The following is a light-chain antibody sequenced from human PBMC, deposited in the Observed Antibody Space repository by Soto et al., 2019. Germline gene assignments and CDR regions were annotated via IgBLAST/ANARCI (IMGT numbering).Light chain of an antibody. CDR3: QQYNVWPRT. Sequence: EVLMTQSPATLSVSPGERATLSCRASESVKKYLAWYQQKPGQAPRLLIYDASTRNTDIPARFRGSGSGTEFTLTVTSLQSEDVAVYFCQQYNVWPRTFGQGTRVEIK. V-gene: IGKV3-15*01. CDR1: ESVKKY. CDR2: DAS. J-gene: IGKJ1*01.